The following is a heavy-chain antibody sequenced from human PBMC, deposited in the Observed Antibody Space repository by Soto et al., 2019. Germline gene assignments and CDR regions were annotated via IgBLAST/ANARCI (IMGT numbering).Heavy chain of an antibody. CDR1: GFTGSNAW. CDR3: NTAAPDSGGMDD. Sequence: EVQLVESGGGLVKPGGTLRLSCASSGFTGSNAWMNWVRQAPGKGLEWVARIKSKTAGGTTDYASPVKGRLTISTDDSKNKMYLQMNSVKTADTAVYYCNTAAPDSGGMDDWGQGTTVTVSS. D-gene: IGHD4-17*01. V-gene: IGHV3-15*07. J-gene: IGHJ6*02. CDR2: IKSKTAGGTT.